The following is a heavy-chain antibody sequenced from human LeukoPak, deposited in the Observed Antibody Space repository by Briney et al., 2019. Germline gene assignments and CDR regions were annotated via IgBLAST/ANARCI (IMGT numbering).Heavy chain of an antibody. CDR2: ISSSGSTI. D-gene: IGHD5-18*01. V-gene: IGHV3-11*01. CDR1: GFTFSDYY. Sequence: GGSLRLSCAASGFTFSDYYMSWIRQAPGKGLEWVSYISSSGSTIYYADSVKGRFTISRDNAKNSLYLQVNSLRAEDTAVYYCARDLIVDTKPYYYYGMDVWGQGTTVTVSS. CDR3: ARDLIVDTKPYYYYGMDV. J-gene: IGHJ6*02.